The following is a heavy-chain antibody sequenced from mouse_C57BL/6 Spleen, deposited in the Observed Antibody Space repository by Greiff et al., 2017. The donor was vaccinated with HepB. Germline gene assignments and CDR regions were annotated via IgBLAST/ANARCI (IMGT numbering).Heavy chain of an antibody. Sequence: VQLQQSGAELVRPGASVKLSCTASGFNIKDDYMHWVKQRPEQGLEWIGWIDPENGDTEYASKFQGKATITADTSSNTAYLQLSSLTSEDTAVYYCTSIRSYYAMDYWGQGTSVTVSS. CDR1: GFNIKDDY. D-gene: IGHD1-1*01. CDR2: IDPENGDT. CDR3: TSIRSYYAMDY. V-gene: IGHV14-4*01. J-gene: IGHJ4*01.